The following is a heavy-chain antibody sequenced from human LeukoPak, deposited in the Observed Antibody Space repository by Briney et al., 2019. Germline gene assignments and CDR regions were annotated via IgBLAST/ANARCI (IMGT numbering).Heavy chain of an antibody. Sequence: GRCLRLSCAASVFTLSIYGMHCGREAPGKGLEWGAVISYDGSNKYYADSVKGRFTISRDNSKNTLYLQMNSLRAEDTAVYYCARRGRKGYSYGSDAFDIWGQGTMVTVSS. J-gene: IGHJ3*02. CDR3: ARRGRKGYSYGSDAFDI. V-gene: IGHV3-30*03. CDR1: VFTLSIYG. CDR2: ISYDGSNK. D-gene: IGHD5-18*01.